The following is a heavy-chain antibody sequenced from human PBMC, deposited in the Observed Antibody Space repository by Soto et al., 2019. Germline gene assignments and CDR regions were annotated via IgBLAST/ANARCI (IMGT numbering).Heavy chain of an antibody. J-gene: IGHJ3*02. D-gene: IGHD3-16*01. CDR3: AKDFLGRAFDI. CDR1: GFTFSSYG. V-gene: IGHV3-30*18. CDR2: ISYDGSNK. Sequence: GSLRLSCAASGFTFSSYGMHWVRQAPGKGLEWVAVISYDGSNKYYADSVKGRFTISRDNSKNTLYLQMNSLRAEDTAVYYCAKDFLGRAFDIWGQGTMVTVSS.